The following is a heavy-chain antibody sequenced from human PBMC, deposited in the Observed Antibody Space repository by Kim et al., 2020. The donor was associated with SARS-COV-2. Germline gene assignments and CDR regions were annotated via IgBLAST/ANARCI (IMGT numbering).Heavy chain of an antibody. CDR3: ASLYIVVVPAQRGTGYYGMDV. CDR2: ISYDGSNK. V-gene: IGHV3-33*05. D-gene: IGHD2-2*01. CDR1: GFTFSSYG. J-gene: IGHJ6*02. Sequence: GGSLRLSCAASGFTFSSYGMHWVRQAPGKGLEWVAVISYDGSNKYYADSVKGRFTISRDNSKNTLYLQMNSLRAEDTAVYYCASLYIVVVPAQRGTGYYGMDVWGQGTTVTVSS.